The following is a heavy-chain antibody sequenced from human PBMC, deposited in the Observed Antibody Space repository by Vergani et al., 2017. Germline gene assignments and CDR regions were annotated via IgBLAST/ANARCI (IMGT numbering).Heavy chain of an antibody. J-gene: IGHJ2*01. Sequence: QVQLVQSGAEVKKPGSSVKVSCKASGGTFSSFAISWVRQAPGQGLEWMGGIIPIFGTANYAQKFQGRVTITADESTSTAYMELSSLRSEDTAVYYCARGGLAVAGTEYFDLWGRGTLVTVSS. V-gene: IGHV1-69*01. CDR2: IIPIFGTA. CDR3: ARGGLAVAGTEYFDL. D-gene: IGHD6-19*01. CDR1: GGTFSSFA.